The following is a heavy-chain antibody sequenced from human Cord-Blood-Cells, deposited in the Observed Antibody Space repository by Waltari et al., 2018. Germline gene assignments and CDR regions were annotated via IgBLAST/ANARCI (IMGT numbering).Heavy chain of an antibody. CDR3: ARGYYYDSSGYDY. J-gene: IGHJ4*02. D-gene: IGHD3-22*01. CDR2: IYYRGST. V-gene: IGHV4-31*03. CDR1: GGSISSGGYY. Sequence: QVQLQESGPGLVKPSQTLSLTCTVSGGSISSGGYYWSWLRQHPGKGREWIGYIYYRGSTYYNPSLKSRVTISVDTSKNQFSLKLSSVTAADTAVYYCARGYYYDSSGYDYWGQGTLVTVSS.